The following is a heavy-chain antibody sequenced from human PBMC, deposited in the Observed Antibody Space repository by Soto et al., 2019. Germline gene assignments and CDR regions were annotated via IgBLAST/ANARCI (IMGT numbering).Heavy chain of an antibody. V-gene: IGHV3-23*01. CDR1: GFGFSSHV. Sequence: GGSLRLSCAASGFGFSSHVMSWVRQAPGKGLEWVSSISGSGGGTYYADSVKGRFIISRDNSKNTLDLQMNSLRVEDTAVYYCAKGWCDSWGQGTLVTVSS. J-gene: IGHJ5*01. CDR3: AKGWCDS. CDR2: ISGSGGGT.